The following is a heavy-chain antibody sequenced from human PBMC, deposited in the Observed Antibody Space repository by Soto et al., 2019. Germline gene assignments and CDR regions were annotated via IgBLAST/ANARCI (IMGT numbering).Heavy chain of an antibody. V-gene: IGHV1-18*04. Sequence: ASVKVSCKASGYTFRSYGISWVRQAPGQGLEWVGWISAYNGDTHYAPKFQDRITLTTETSTDTAYMELRSLRLDDTAVYYCARDWSRYYDNSGLIWFYWSQGSLVTVSS. CDR3: ARDWSRYYDNSGLIWFY. D-gene: IGHD3-22*01. CDR1: GYTFRSYG. CDR2: ISAYNGDT. J-gene: IGHJ4*02.